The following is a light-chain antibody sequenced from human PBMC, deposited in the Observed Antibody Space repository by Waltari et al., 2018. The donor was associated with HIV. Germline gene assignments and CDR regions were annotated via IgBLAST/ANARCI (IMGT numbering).Light chain of an antibody. J-gene: IGLJ2*01. Sequence: QSALTQPASVSGSPGQSITISCTGTSSDVGNYDLVSWYQQHPGKAPNVMIYEVRKRPAGVSNRCSGSKSGNTASLTISGLQSEDEAAYYCCSYATSSTLIFGGGTKLTVL. CDR3: CSYATSSTLI. CDR1: SSDVGNYDL. V-gene: IGLV2-23*02. CDR2: EVR.